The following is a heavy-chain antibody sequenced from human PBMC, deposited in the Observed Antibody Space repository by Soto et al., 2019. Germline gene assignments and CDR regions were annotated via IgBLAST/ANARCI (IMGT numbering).Heavy chain of an antibody. CDR1: GFSVNSKY. D-gene: IGHD2-15*01. CDR3: TRDDVHWNGVRCYGVPMDV. CDR2: IQSGGST. J-gene: IGHJ6*04. Sequence: EVQLVESGGDLVQPGGSLRLSCAASGFSVNSKYMSWVRQAPGKGLEWVSLIQSGGSTYYAGSVKGRFTISRDFSENTLVFLVNSLRVEDTAAYYCTRDDVHWNGVRCYGVPMDVWGKGTTVTVSA. V-gene: IGHV3-66*01.